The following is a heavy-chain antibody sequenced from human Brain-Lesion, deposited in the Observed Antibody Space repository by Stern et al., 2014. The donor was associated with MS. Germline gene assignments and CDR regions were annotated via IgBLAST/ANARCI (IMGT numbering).Heavy chain of an antibody. CDR3: ARGVLRFLEWPYYVMDV. V-gene: IGHV1-69*01. Sequence: VQLVESGAEVKKPGSSVKVSCKASGGTFSSYAISWVRQAPGQGLEWMGGIIPIFGTANYAQKFQGRVTITADESTSTAYMELSSLRSEDTAVYYCARGVLRFLEWPYYVMDVWGQGTTVTVSS. CDR1: GGTFSSYA. D-gene: IGHD3-3*01. CDR2: IIPIFGTA. J-gene: IGHJ6*02.